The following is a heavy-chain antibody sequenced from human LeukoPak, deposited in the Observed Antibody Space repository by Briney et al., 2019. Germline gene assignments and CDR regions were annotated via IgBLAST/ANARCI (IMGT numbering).Heavy chain of an antibody. V-gene: IGHV4-4*02. CDR3: ARDRGYYGSVYYFDY. CDR1: GGSISSSNW. D-gene: IGHD3-10*01. J-gene: IGHJ4*02. CDR2: IYHSGST. Sequence: SETLSLTCAVSGGSISSSNWWSWVRQPPGKGLEWIGEIYHSGSTNYNPSLKSRVTISVDKSKNQFSLKLSSVTAADTAVYYCARDRGYYGSVYYFDYWGQGTLVTVSS.